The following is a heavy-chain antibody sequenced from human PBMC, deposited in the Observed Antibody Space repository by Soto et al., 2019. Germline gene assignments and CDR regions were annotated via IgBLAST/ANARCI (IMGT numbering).Heavy chain of an antibody. J-gene: IGHJ4*02. CDR1: GYSFTNYW. Sequence: GESLKISCKGSGYSFTNYWIGWVRQMPGKGLEWMGIIYPGDPNTRYSPSFQGQVTISADKSISTAYLQWGSLKASDTAMYYCARQGYCSSTACYTVDYWGQGTLVTVSS. V-gene: IGHV5-51*01. CDR2: IYPGDPNT. CDR3: ARQGYCSSTACYTVDY. D-gene: IGHD2-2*02.